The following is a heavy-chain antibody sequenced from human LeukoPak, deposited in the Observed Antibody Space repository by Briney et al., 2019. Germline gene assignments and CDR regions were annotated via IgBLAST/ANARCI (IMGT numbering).Heavy chain of an antibody. CDR1: GFTFSSYA. Sequence: GGSLRLSCAASGFTFSSYAMSWVRQAPGKGLEWVSAISGSGGSTYYADSVKGRFTISRDNSKNTLYLQMNSLRAEDTAVYYCAKVLRMIWYYYDSSGRDDAFDIWGQGTMVTVSS. CDR3: AKVLRMIWYYYDSSGRDDAFDI. V-gene: IGHV3-23*01. CDR2: ISGSGGST. D-gene: IGHD3-22*01. J-gene: IGHJ3*02.